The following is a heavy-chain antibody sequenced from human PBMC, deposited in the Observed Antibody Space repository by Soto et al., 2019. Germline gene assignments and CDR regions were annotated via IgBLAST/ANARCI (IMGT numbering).Heavy chain of an antibody. Sequence: GGSLRLSCAASGFTFSSYGMHWVRQAPGKGLEWVAVIWYDGSNKYYADSVKGRFTISRDNSKNTLYLQMNSLRAEDTAVYYCARDMRSYYTPFYYWGQGTLVTVSS. J-gene: IGHJ4*02. CDR3: ARDMRSYYTPFYY. CDR2: IWYDGSNK. CDR1: GFTFSSYG. V-gene: IGHV3-33*01. D-gene: IGHD1-26*01.